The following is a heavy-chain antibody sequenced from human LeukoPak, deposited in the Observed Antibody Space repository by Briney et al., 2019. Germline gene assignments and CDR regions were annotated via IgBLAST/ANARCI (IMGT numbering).Heavy chain of an antibody. J-gene: IGHJ3*02. D-gene: IGHD3/OR15-3a*01. CDR1: GFTFRSHD. CDR3: VREGPRGLAFDI. CDR2: ISGSGGST. Sequence: GGSPRLSCAASGFTFRSHDMSWVRQAPGKGLEWVSGISGSGGSTFYADSVKGRFTISRDNSKNTLYLQMNGLRVEDTAVYYCVREGPRGLAFDIWGQGTMATVSS. V-gene: IGHV3-23*01.